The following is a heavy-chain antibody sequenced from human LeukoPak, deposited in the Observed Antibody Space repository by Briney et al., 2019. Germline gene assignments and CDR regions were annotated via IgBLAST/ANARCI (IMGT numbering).Heavy chain of an antibody. J-gene: IGHJ4*02. CDR1: GYTYTSYG. CDR3: ARDYCSSTSCLFDY. Sequence: ASVKVSCKASGYTYTSYGISWVRQAPGRGLEWMGRINPNSGDTNYAQKFQGRVTMTRDTSISTAYVELSRLRSDDTAVYYCARDYCSSTSCLFDYWGQGTLVTVSS. V-gene: IGHV1-2*06. D-gene: IGHD2-2*01. CDR2: INPNSGDT.